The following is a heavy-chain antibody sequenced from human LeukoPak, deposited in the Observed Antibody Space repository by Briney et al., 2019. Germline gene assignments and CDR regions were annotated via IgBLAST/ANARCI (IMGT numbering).Heavy chain of an antibody. V-gene: IGHV3-23*05. D-gene: IGHD1-1*01. CDR1: GFTFSAYA. Sequence: GGSLRLSCEASGFTFSAYAMTWVRQAPGQGLEWVSSIGSDNKPHYSESVKGRFAISRDNSKNTLYLQMNSLRAEDTAVYYCAKGRVPYYYHYGLDVWGQGTTVTVSS. CDR3: AKGRVPYYYHYGLDV. J-gene: IGHJ6*02. CDR2: IGSDNKP.